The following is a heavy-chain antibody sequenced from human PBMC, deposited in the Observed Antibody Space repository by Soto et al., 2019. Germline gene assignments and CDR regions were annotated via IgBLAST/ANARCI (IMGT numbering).Heavy chain of an antibody. CDR2: ISYDGSNK. CDR3: ASPDPYDSSGYYPNWFDP. J-gene: IGHJ5*02. CDR1: GFTFSSYA. V-gene: IGHV3-30-3*01. Sequence: GGSLRLSCAASGFTFSSYAMHWVRQAPGKGLEWVAVISYDGSNKYYADSVKGRFTISRDNSKNTLYLQMNSLRAEDTAVYYCASPDPYDSSGYYPNWFDPWGQGTLVTVSS. D-gene: IGHD3-22*01.